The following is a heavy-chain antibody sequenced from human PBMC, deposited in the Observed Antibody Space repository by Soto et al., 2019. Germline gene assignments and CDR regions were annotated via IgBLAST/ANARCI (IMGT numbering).Heavy chain of an antibody. D-gene: IGHD3-3*01. CDR1: VGTFSSYA. CDR2: SIPIFGTA. J-gene: IGHJ6*02. V-gene: IGHV1-69*12. CDR3: ARKGYYDLWSGYYGDGVVYYGMDV. Sequence: QVQLVQSGAEVKKPGSSVKVSCKASVGTFSSYAISWVRQAPGQGLEWMGGSIPIFGTANYAQKFQGRVTITADESTSADYMELSSLRSEDTAVYYCARKGYYDLWSGYYGDGVVYYGMDVWGQGTTVTVFS.